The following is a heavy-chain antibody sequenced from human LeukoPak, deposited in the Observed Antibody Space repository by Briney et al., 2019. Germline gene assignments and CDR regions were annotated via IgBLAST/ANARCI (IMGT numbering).Heavy chain of an antibody. CDR2: IGTAGDT. V-gene: IGHV3-13*01. Sequence: GGSLRLSCAASGFTFSSYDMHWVRQATGKGLEWVSAIGTAGDTYYPGSVKGRFTISRENAKNSLYLQMNSLRAGETAVYYCARDNTRYDSSGYYYGDGAFDIWGQGTMVTVSS. CDR3: ARDNTRYDSSGYYYGDGAFDI. CDR1: GFTFSSYD. J-gene: IGHJ3*02. D-gene: IGHD3-22*01.